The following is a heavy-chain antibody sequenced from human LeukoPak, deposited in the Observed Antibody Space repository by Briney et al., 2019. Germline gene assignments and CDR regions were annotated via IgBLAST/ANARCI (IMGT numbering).Heavy chain of an antibody. V-gene: IGHV3-30*04. Sequence: GGSLGLSCAASGFTFSSYAMHWVRQAPGKGLEWVAVISYDGSNKYYADSVKGRFTISRDNSKNTLYLQMNSLRAEDTAVYYCASDYYDSSGYYFPRNYYYYYGMDVWGQGTTVTVSS. D-gene: IGHD3-22*01. J-gene: IGHJ6*02. CDR1: GFTFSSYA. CDR2: ISYDGSNK. CDR3: ASDYYDSSGYYFPRNYYYYYGMDV.